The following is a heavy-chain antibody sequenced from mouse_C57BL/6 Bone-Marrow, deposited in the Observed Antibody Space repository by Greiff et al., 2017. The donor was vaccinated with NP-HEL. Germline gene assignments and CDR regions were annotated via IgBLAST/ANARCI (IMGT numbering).Heavy chain of an antibody. J-gene: IGHJ4*01. Sequence: EVHLVESGGGLVKPGGSLKLSCAASGFTFSSYTMSWVRQTPEKRLEWVATISGGGGNTYYPDSVKGRFTISRDNAKTTLYLQMSSLRSEDTALYYSARHEPLYYGNYEDYWGQGTSETLSS. D-gene: IGHD2-1*01. CDR2: ISGGGGNT. V-gene: IGHV5-9*01. CDR1: GFTFSSYT. CDR3: ARHEPLYYGNYEDY.